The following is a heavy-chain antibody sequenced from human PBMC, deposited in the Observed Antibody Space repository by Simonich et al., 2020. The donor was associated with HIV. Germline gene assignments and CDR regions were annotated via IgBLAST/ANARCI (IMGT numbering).Heavy chain of an antibody. CDR2: INHSGST. V-gene: IGHV4-34*01. CDR3: ARRYSSSWDPRGAFDI. J-gene: IGHJ3*02. Sequence: QVQLQQWGAGLLKPSETLSLTCAVYGGSFSGYYWSWIRQPPGKGLEWIGDINHSGSTNYTPSLKSRVTISVDSSKNQFSLKLSSVTAADTAVYYCARRYSSSWDPRGAFDIWGQGTMVTVSS. D-gene: IGHD6-13*01. CDR1: GGSFSGYY.